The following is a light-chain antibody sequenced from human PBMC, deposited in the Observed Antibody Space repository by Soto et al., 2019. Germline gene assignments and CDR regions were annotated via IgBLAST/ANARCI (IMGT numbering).Light chain of an antibody. CDR3: QTWGTGPWV. CDR2: LNSDGNH. CDR1: SGHSSYA. Sequence: QLVLTQSPSASASLGASVKLTCTLSSGHSSYAIAWHQQQPEKGPRYLMKLNSDGNHSKGDGIPDRFSGSSSGAERYLTISSRQSEDEADYYCQTWGTGPWVFGGGTKLTVL. V-gene: IGLV4-69*01. J-gene: IGLJ3*02.